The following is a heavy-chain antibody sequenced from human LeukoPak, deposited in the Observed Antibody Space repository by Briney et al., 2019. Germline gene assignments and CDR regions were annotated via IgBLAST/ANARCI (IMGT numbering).Heavy chain of an antibody. Sequence: GGSLRLSCAASGFTFSDYYLSWIRQAPGKGLEWVSYISSSGSTIYYADSVKGRFTISRDNAKNSLYLQMNSLRAEDTAVYYCARDYEVGYSSSSLDYWGQGTLVTVSS. CDR2: ISSSGSTI. D-gene: IGHD6-6*01. J-gene: IGHJ4*02. CDR1: GFTFSDYY. CDR3: ARDYEVGYSSSSLDY. V-gene: IGHV3-11*04.